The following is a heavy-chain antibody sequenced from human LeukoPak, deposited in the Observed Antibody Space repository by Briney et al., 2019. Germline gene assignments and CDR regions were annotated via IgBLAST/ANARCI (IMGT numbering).Heavy chain of an antibody. Sequence: GASVKVSCKASGYTFTTYGISWVQQAPGQGLEWMGWISAYNGNTNYAQKLQGRVTMTTDTSTSTAYMELRSLRSDDTAVYYCARASPGWAAAGHEGYWGQGTLVTVSS. CDR3: ARASPGWAAAGHEGY. CDR2: ISAYNGNT. D-gene: IGHD6-13*01. J-gene: IGHJ4*02. V-gene: IGHV1-18*01. CDR1: GYTFTTYG.